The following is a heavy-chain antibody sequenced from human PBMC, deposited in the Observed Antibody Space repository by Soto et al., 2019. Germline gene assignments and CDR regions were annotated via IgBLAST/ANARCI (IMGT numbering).Heavy chain of an antibody. V-gene: IGHV4-30-4*01. CDR2: IYYSGTT. CDR3: ARFTYYSGSIL. Sequence: QVQLQESGPGLVKPSQTLSLSCTVSGSSVSSGDHYWSWIRQPPGKGLEWIGYIYYSGTTYYSPSLESRPTISVDKSKNQVSLKLTSVTVADTAVYYCARFTYYSGSILWGQGTLVTVSS. J-gene: IGHJ4*02. D-gene: IGHD3-10*01. CDR1: GSSVSSGDHY.